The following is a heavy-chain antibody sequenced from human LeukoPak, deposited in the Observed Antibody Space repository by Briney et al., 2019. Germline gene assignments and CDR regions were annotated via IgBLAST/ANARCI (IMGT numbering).Heavy chain of an antibody. CDR1: GYTFTSYG. D-gene: IGHD2-2*01. Sequence: ASVRVSCKASGYTFTSYGISWVRQAPGQGLEWMGWISAYNGNTNYAQKLQGRVTMTTDTSTSTAYMELRSLRSDDTAVYYCAREGRVPAAKPCDYWGQGTLVTVSS. CDR2: ISAYNGNT. V-gene: IGHV1-18*01. J-gene: IGHJ4*02. CDR3: AREGRVPAAKPCDY.